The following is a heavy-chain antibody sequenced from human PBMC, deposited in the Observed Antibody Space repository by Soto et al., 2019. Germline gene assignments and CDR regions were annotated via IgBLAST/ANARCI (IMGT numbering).Heavy chain of an antibody. V-gene: IGHV1-3*01. Sequence: ASVKVSCKASGYTFTSYAMHWVRQAPGQRLEWMGWINAGNGNTKYSQKFQGRVTITRDTSASTAYMELSSLRSEDTAVYYCARAGYYYDRSKFFLGYYYYGMDVWGQGTTVTVSS. J-gene: IGHJ6*02. D-gene: IGHD3-22*01. CDR1: GYTFTSYA. CDR3: ARAGYYYDRSKFFLGYYYYGMDV. CDR2: INAGNGNT.